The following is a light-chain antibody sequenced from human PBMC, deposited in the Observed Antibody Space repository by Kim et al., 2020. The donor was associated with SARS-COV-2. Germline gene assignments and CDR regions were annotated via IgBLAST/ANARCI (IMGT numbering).Light chain of an antibody. Sequence: PGKTAEKTCGGDDLGSKSVHWYQQKPGQAPVLVIFYDSDRPSGIPERLSGSHSGNTATLTISRVEAGDEADYYCEVWDTGSDHWVFGGGTQLTVL. CDR3: EVWDTGSDHWV. CDR2: YDS. V-gene: IGLV3-21*04. CDR1: DLGSKS. J-gene: IGLJ3*02.